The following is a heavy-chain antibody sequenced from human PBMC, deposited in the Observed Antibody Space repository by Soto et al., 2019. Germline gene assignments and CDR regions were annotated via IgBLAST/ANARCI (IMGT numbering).Heavy chain of an antibody. D-gene: IGHD1-26*01. Sequence: DVQLVESGGDLVQPGGSLRLSCAASGFTFSRYEMNWVRQAPGKGLEWVSYIGSSATSIYYAYFVKGRFTISRDNAKKSLYLQMNSLRAEDTAVYHCARDSTDSGSLDYWGQGTLVTVSS. J-gene: IGHJ4*02. CDR2: IGSSATSI. CDR3: ARDSTDSGSLDY. CDR1: GFTFSRYE. V-gene: IGHV3-48*03.